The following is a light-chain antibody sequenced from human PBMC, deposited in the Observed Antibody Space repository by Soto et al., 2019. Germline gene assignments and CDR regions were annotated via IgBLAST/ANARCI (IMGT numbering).Light chain of an antibody. Sequence: IQLTQSPSSLSASVGDRVTITCRASQGVASYVAWYQQKPGRAPKALIYAASTLQSGVPSRFSGSGSGTDFTLTITSLQPVDSATYYCQQLESYPLTFGGGTKVEIK. CDR2: AAS. CDR1: QGVASY. J-gene: IGKJ4*01. V-gene: IGKV1-9*01. CDR3: QQLESYPLT.